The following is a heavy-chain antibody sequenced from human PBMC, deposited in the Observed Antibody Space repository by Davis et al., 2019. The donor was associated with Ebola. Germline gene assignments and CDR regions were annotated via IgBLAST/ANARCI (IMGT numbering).Heavy chain of an antibody. J-gene: IGHJ6*03. D-gene: IGHD3-10*01. V-gene: IGHV3-23*01. Sequence: PGGSLRLSCTGSGFDFSKFAMNWIRQAPGKGLEWVSSISGSGGHTYYADSVKGRFTISRDNSENTVYLQMNSLRPEDTAIYYCAKNGGFYGSGILDYYYYMDVWGKGTTVTVSS. CDR2: ISGSGGHT. CDR1: GFDFSKFA. CDR3: AKNGGFYGSGILDYYYYMDV.